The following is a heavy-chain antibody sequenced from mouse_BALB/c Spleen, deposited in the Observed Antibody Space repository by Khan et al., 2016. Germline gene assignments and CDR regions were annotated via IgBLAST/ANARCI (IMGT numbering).Heavy chain of an antibody. CDR2: INTYTGEP. CDR1: GYTFTNYG. CDR3: ARHYDYAPFAY. J-gene: IGHJ3*01. V-gene: IGHV9-3-1*01. D-gene: IGHD2-4*01. Sequence: QSQLVQSGPELKKPGETVEISCKASGYTFTNYGMNWVKQAPGKGLKWMGWINTYTGEPTYADDFKGRFAFSLETSASTAYLQINNLKNEDTATYFCARHYDYAPFAYWGQGTLVTVSA.